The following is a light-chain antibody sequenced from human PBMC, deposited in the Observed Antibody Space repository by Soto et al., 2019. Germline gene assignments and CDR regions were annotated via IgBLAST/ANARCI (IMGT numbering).Light chain of an antibody. Sequence: QSVLTQPPSASGSVGQSVTISCTGTSSDLGAYNFVSWYQQHPGKAPKLMIYEVSKRPSGVPDRFSGSKSGYTASLTVSGLQAEDEADYYCSSHAGNNNYVFGPGTKVTVL. CDR2: EVS. CDR1: SSDLGAYNF. J-gene: IGLJ1*01. V-gene: IGLV2-8*01. CDR3: SSHAGNNNYV.